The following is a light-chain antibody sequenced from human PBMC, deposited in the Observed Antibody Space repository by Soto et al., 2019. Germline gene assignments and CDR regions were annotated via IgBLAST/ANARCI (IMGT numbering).Light chain of an antibody. Sequence: EIVLTQSPATLSLSPGDRATLSCRASQRVSRSLTWYQQKPGQAPRLLIYDASTRATGIPPRFSGSGSGTDFTLTISSLEPEDFAVYYCQQRSNSFGGGTKVEIK. J-gene: IGKJ4*01. CDR3: QQRSNS. V-gene: IGKV3-11*01. CDR1: QRVSRS. CDR2: DAS.